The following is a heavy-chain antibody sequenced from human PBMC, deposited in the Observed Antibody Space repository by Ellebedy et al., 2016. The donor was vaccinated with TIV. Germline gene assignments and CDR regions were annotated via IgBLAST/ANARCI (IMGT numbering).Heavy chain of an antibody. CDR3: VRGPLGYCSGGSCSADY. CDR2: MYPGDSAP. J-gene: IGHJ4*02. Sequence: GESLKISCKGSGYSFTSYWIGWVRQMPGKGPEWLGMMYPGDSAPRYRPSLQGQVTIPADKSISSAYLQWSSLKASDTAMYYCVRGPLGYCSGGSCSADYWGQGTLVTVSS. CDR1: GYSFTSYW. D-gene: IGHD2-15*01. V-gene: IGHV5-51*01.